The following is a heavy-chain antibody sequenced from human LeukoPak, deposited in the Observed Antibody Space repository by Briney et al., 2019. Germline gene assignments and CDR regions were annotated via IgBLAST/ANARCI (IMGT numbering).Heavy chain of an antibody. D-gene: IGHD4-17*01. V-gene: IGHV4-59*01. J-gene: IGHJ6*02. CDR3: ARAPTVTPRGGYYYYYGMDV. Sequence: SETLSLTCTVSGGSISSYYWSWIRQPPGKGLEWIGYTYYSGSTNYNPSLKSRVTISVDTSKNQFFLKLSSVTAADTAVYYCARAPTVTPRGGYYYYYGMDVWGQGTTVTVSS. CDR2: TYYSGST. CDR1: GGSISSYY.